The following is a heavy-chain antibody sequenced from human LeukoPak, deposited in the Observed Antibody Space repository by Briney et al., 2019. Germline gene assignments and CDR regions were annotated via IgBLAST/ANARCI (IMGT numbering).Heavy chain of an antibody. V-gene: IGHV3-48*04. Sequence: GGSLRLSCTASGFTFSTYSMNWVRQAPGRGLEWVSYISGRTTSSDGGAMQYADPVKGRFTISRDNAKNSLYLQMNSLRAEDTAVYYCARDLSRYSYSDYWGQGTLVTVSS. CDR3: ARDLSRYSYSDY. CDR2: ISGRTTSSDGGAM. D-gene: IGHD5-18*01. J-gene: IGHJ4*02. CDR1: GFTFSTYS.